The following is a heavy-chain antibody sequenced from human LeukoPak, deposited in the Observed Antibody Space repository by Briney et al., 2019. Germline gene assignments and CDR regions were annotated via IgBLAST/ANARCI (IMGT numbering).Heavy chain of an antibody. CDR1: GFTFSSYA. CDR3: AKDTVAGTLGDY. J-gene: IGHJ4*02. V-gene: IGHV3-23*01. D-gene: IGHD6-19*01. Sequence: GGSLRLSCAASGFTFSSYAMGWVRQAPGKGLGGVSAISGSGGSTYYADSVKGRFTVSRDNSKNTLYLQMNSLRAEDTAVYYCAKDTVAGTLGDYWGQGTLVTVSS. CDR2: ISGSGGST.